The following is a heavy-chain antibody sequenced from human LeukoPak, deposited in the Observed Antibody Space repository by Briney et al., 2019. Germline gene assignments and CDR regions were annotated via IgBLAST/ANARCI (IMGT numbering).Heavy chain of an antibody. CDR2: IMQDGSAR. D-gene: IGHD3-22*01. J-gene: IGHJ4*02. Sequence: GGSLRLSCVASGFNFNKFWMSWVRQAPGKGLEWVANIMQDGSARYYVDSVKGRFTISRDNAKNSVYLQVNSLRVEDTAVYYCISGYQWHYWGQGTLVTVSS. CDR1: GFNFNKFW. V-gene: IGHV3-7*03. CDR3: ISGYQWHY.